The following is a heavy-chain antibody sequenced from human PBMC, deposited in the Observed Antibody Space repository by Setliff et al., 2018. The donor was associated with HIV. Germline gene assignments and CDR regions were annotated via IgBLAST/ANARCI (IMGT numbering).Heavy chain of an antibody. Sequence: ASVKVSCKASGYTLSNHGVTWVRQAPGQGLEWMGWISAYHINTKYAQEFQGRVTMTTDTSTNTAYMELRSLRSVDSAVYYCARMKTKTAAYFYSYMDVWGKGTTVTVSS. V-gene: IGHV1-18*01. D-gene: IGHD2-21*02. J-gene: IGHJ6*03. CDR1: GYTLSNHG. CDR3: ARMKTKTAAYFYSYMDV. CDR2: ISAYHINT.